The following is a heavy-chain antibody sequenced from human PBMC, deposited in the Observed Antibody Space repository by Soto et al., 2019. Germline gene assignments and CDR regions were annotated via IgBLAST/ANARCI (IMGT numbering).Heavy chain of an antibody. CDR2: IYDSGST. V-gene: IGHV4-30-2*01. D-gene: IGHD2-2*01. J-gene: IGHJ4*02. Sequence: QLQLQESGSGLVKPSQTLSLTCAVSGGSISSGGYSWSWLGQPPGKGLEWIGYIYDSGSTYYNPSLKRRVTISVHRSKNQFSLNLSYVTAAYTAVYYCAGELICTSRSYWGQGTLVAVAS. CDR3: AGELICTSRSY. CDR1: GGSISSGGYS.